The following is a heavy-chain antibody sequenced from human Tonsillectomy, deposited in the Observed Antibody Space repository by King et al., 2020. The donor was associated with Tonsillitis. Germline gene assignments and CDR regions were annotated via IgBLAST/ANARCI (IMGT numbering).Heavy chain of an antibody. CDR2: IYSDGTT. V-gene: IGHV3-53*01. CDR3: AKWELTEGSAFDI. Sequence: VQLVESGGGLIQPGGSLRLSCAASAFTVSSDYMSWVRQAPGKGLEWVSVIYSDGTTYYADSVKGRFTVSRDNSKSTLYLQMNTLTAEDTAVYYCAKWELTEGSAFDIWGQGTLVTVAS. D-gene: IGHD1-26*01. J-gene: IGHJ3*02. CDR1: AFTVSSDY.